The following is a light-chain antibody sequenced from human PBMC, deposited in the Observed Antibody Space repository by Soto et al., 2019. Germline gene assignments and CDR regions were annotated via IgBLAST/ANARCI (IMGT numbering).Light chain of an antibody. V-gene: IGKV1-9*01. CDR1: QGISSY. J-gene: IGKJ1*01. CDR3: QQYNNWPPAT. CDR2: GAS. Sequence: LTQSPSSLSAYVGYRVTITCRASQGISSYLGWYQQKPGKAPNLLIYGASTRATGIPARFSGSGSGTEFTLTISSLQSEDFAVYYCQQYNNWPPATFGQGTKVDIK.